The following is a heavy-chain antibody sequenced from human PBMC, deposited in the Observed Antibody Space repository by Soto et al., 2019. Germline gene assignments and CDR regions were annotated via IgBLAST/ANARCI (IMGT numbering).Heavy chain of an antibody. CDR1: GFTFSSYA. CDR2: ISYDGSNK. J-gene: IGHJ6*02. Sequence: PGGSLILSCAASGFTFSSYAMHWVRQAPGKGLEWVAVISYDGSNKYYADSVKGRFTISRDNSKNTLYLQMNSLGDEDTAVYYCATINYEFIGYYAMGLWGQGTTVTVSS. D-gene: IGHD3-3*01. V-gene: IGHV3-30-3*01. CDR3: ATINYEFIGYYAMGL.